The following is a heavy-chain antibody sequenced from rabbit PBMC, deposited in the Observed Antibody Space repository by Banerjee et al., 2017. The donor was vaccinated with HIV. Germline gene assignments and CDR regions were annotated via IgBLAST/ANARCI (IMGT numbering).Heavy chain of an antibody. D-gene: IGHD8-1*01. Sequence: QSLEESGGDLVKPGASLTLTCTASGFSFSSGYDMCWVRQAPGKGLEWIACIYAGSSDYTYYASWAKGRFTISKTSSTTVTLQMTSLTAADTATYFCARAGSSYATGAFDPWGQGTLVTVS. CDR1: GFSFSSGYD. V-gene: IGHV1S40*01. CDR3: ARAGSSYATGAFDP. J-gene: IGHJ2*01. CDR2: IYAGSSDYT.